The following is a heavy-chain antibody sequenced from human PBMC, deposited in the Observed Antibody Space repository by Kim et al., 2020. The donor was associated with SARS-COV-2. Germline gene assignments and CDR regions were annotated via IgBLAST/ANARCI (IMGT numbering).Heavy chain of an antibody. J-gene: IGHJ6*02. D-gene: IGHD2-2*01. Sequence: SETLSLTCTVSGGSISSSSYYWGWIRQPPGKGLEWIGSIYYSGSTYYNPSLKSRVTISVDTSKNQFSLKLSSVTAADTAVYYCARHGGIVVVPAFRDYYGMDVWGQGTTVTVSS. CDR2: IYYSGST. CDR1: GGSISSSSYY. CDR3: ARHGGIVVVPAFRDYYGMDV. V-gene: IGHV4-39*01.